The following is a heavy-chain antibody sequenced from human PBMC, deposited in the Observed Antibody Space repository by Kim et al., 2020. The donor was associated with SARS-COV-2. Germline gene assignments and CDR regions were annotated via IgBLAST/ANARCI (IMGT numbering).Heavy chain of an antibody. CDR2: GST. CDR3: ARYSSGFDY. Sequence: GSTSYAQKVQGRVTMTRDTSTSTVYMELSSLRSEDTAVYYCARYSSGFDYWGQGTLVTVSS. D-gene: IGHD6-19*01. V-gene: IGHV1-46*01. J-gene: IGHJ4*02.